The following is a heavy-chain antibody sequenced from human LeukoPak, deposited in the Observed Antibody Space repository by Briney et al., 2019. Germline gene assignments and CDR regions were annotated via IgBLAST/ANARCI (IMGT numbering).Heavy chain of an antibody. Sequence: ASVKVSCKASGYTFTSYYMHWVRQGPGQGLEWVGIINSSGGSTSYAQKFQGRVTMTRDTSTNTVYMELSSLRSEDTAVFYCVRGASSIAALNPFWYFDLWGRGTLVTVSS. D-gene: IGHD6-6*01. CDR3: VRGASSIAALNPFWYFDL. CDR1: GYTFTSYY. CDR2: INSSGGST. J-gene: IGHJ2*01. V-gene: IGHV1-46*01.